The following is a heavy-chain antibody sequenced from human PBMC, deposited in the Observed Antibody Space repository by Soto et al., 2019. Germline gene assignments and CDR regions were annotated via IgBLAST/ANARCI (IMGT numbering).Heavy chain of an antibody. V-gene: IGHV4-39*01. CDR2: IYYSGST. CDR1: GGSISSSSYY. Sequence: KPSETLSLTCTVSGGSISSSSYYWGWIRQPPGKGLEWIGSIYYSGSTYYNPSLKRRVTISVDTSKNQFSLKQSSVTAADTAVYYCASHGAWFGELGRFDPWGQGTLVTV. CDR3: ASHGAWFGELGRFDP. D-gene: IGHD3-10*01. J-gene: IGHJ5*02.